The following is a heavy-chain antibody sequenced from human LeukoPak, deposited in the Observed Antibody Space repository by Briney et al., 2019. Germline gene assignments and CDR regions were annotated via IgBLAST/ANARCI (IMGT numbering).Heavy chain of an antibody. J-gene: IGHJ3*02. D-gene: IGHD4-17*01. CDR1: GFTFTSYW. CDR2: INSDGSST. Sequence: GGSLRLSCAASGFTFTSYWMHWVRQAPGKGLVWVSRINSDGSSTTYADSVKGRSTISRNNAKNTLYLQMNSLRAEDTAVCYCARPQHGDLYAFDIWGQGTMVTVSS. V-gene: IGHV3-74*01. CDR3: ARPQHGDLYAFDI.